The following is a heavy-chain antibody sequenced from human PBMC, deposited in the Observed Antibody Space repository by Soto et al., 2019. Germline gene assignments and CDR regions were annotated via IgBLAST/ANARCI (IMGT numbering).Heavy chain of an antibody. CDR3: ARTDIVLVPAATDYYYYYGMDV. V-gene: IGHV1-69*13. CDR1: GGTFSSYA. D-gene: IGHD2-2*01. CDR2: IIPIFGTA. Sequence: SVKVSCKASGGTFSSYAISWVRQAPGQGLEWMGGIIPIFGTANYAQKFQGRVTITADESTSTAYMELSSLRSEDTAVYYRARTDIVLVPAATDYYYYYGMDVWGQGTTVTVSS. J-gene: IGHJ6*02.